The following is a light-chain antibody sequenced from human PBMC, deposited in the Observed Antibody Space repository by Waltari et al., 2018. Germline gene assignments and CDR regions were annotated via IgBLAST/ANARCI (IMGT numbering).Light chain of an antibody. CDR3: QQRYSSTWT. J-gene: IGKJ1*01. Sequence: DIQMTQSPSSLSASVGDRVTITCRASQSISHYLNWYQQKPQKAPKLLMFGASSLQRGVPSRFSGSGSGKDFTLTINNLQPEDFATYYCQQRYSSTWTFGQGTRVEIK. CDR2: GAS. V-gene: IGKV1-39*01. CDR1: QSISHY.